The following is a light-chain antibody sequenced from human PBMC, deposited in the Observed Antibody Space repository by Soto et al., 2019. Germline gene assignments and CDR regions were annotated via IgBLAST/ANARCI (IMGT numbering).Light chain of an antibody. CDR2: DAS. J-gene: IGKJ4*01. CDR3: QHRANWPLT. CDR1: QSVSSF. Sequence: EIVLTQSPATLSLSPVERATLSCRASQSVSSFLAWYQQKPGQAPRLLIYDASNWATGIPARFSGSGSGTDFTLSISSLEPEDFAFYFCQHRANWPLTFGGGTKVDIK. V-gene: IGKV3-11*01.